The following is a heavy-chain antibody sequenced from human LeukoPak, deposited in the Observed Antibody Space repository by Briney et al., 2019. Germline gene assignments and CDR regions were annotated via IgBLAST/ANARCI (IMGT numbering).Heavy chain of an antibody. Sequence: SETLSLTCTVSGGSISSSSYYWGWIRQPPGKGLEWIGSIYYSGRTYHNPSLKSRVTISVDTSKNQFSLKLSSVTAADTAVYYCAQQQLGYFDYWGQGTLVTVSS. D-gene: IGHD6-13*01. J-gene: IGHJ4*02. CDR3: AQQQLGYFDY. CDR2: IYYSGRT. V-gene: IGHV4-39*01. CDR1: GGSISSSSYY.